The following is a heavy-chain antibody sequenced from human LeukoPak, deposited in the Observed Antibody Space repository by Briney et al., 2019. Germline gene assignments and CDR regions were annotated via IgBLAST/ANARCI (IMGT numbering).Heavy chain of an antibody. J-gene: IGHJ4*02. CDR1: GYTFTTYG. V-gene: IGHV1-18*01. D-gene: IGHD1-26*01. CDR2: ISAYNGYT. Sequence: ASVTVSCKASGYTFTTYGLSWVRQAPGQGLEWMGWISAYNGYTNYAQKLQGRLTMTTDTSTSTAYMELRSLRSDDTAVYYCARVGGGSYYFYFDYWGQGTLVTVSS. CDR3: ARVGGGSYYFYFDY.